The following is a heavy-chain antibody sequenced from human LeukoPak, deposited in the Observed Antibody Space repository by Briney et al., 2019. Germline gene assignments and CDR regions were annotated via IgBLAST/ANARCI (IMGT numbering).Heavy chain of an antibody. J-gene: IGHJ4*02. CDR1: GGSISSGGYY. D-gene: IGHD4-23*01. V-gene: IGHV4-31*03. Sequence: SQTLSLTCTVSGGSISSGGYYWSWIRQHPGEGLEWIGYIYYSGSTNYNPSLKSRVTISVDTSKNQFSLKLSSVTAADTAVYYCARQITHYGGNFGWFDYWGQGTLVTVSS. CDR2: IYYSGST. CDR3: ARQITHYGGNFGWFDY.